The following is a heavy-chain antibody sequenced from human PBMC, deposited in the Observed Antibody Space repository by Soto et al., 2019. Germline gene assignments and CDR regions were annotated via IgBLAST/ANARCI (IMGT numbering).Heavy chain of an antibody. CDR3: ARGGPTEYCFGN. V-gene: IGHV4-31*02. Sequence: GGDCRTMKRQHPEKGLEWIGYIYYSGSTYYKPSLKSRLTISVDTSKNQFSLMLSSVTAADTAVYYCARGGPTEYCFGNWALGPLVTVSS. D-gene: IGHD4-17*01. CDR1: GGDC. CDR2: IYYSGST. J-gene: IGHJ5*02.